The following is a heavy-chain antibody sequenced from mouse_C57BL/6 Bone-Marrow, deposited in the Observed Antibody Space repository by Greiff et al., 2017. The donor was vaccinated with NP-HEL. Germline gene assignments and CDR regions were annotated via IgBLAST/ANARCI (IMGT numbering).Heavy chain of an antibody. J-gene: IGHJ1*03. D-gene: IGHD2-12*01. Sequence: EVMLVESGGGLVQPKGSLKLSCAASGFSFNTYAMNWVRQAPGKGLEWVARIRSKSNNYATYYADSVKDRFTISRDDSESMLYLQMNNLKTEDTAMYYCVRGTTGYFDVWGTGTTVTVSS. CDR1: GFSFNTYA. CDR2: IRSKSNNYAT. V-gene: IGHV10-1*01. CDR3: VRGTTGYFDV.